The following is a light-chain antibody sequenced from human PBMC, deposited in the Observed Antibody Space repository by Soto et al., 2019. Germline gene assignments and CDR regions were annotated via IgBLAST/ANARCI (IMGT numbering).Light chain of an antibody. J-gene: IGLJ3*02. CDR2: DVS. CDR1: SSDIGGYDR. Sequence: QSALTQPASVSGSLGQSITISCTGTSSDIGGYDRVSWYQQHPRKAPKLIIYDVSFRPSGISIRFSGSKSGNTASLTISGLQAEDEGDYYCSSYTNSDTWVFGGGIKLTVL. CDR3: SSYTNSDTWV. V-gene: IGLV2-14*03.